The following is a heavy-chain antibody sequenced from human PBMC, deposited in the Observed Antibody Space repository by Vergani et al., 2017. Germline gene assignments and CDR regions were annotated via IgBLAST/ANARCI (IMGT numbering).Heavy chain of an antibody. CDR2: IKSTFDRGTT. V-gene: IGHV3-15*07. CDR1: GFSFRNAW. D-gene: IGHD2-21*01. Sequence: EVQLVESGGGIVKPGGSLRLPCVASGFSFRNAWMNWARRTPGKGLEWVGRIKSTFDRGTTDYAAAVKGRFTISRDDSKNTLFLQMNGLKTEDIGVYYCTTDPRYCGDGSFYWLRDHHYYGMDVWGQGTTVTVSS. CDR3: TTDPRYCGDGSFYWLRDHHYYGMDV. J-gene: IGHJ6*02.